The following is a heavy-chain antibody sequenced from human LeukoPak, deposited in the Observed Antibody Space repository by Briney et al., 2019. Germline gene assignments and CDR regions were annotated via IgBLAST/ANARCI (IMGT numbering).Heavy chain of an antibody. V-gene: IGHV3-30*04. J-gene: IGHJ4*02. D-gene: IGHD3-16*02. Sequence: PGGSLRLSCAASEFTFSNYVMHWVRQAPGKGLEWVAVISYDGSNKYYADSVEGRFTISRDNSKNTLYLQMNSLRAEDTAVYYCARVPQFGGVIAAPDYWGQGTLVTVSS. CDR2: ISYDGSNK. CDR3: ARVPQFGGVIAAPDY. CDR1: EFTFSNYV.